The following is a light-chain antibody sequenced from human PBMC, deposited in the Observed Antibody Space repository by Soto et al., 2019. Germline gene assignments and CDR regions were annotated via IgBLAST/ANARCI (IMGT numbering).Light chain of an antibody. CDR3: QQHNNCPPWT. CDR2: GAS. Sequence: EILMPQSPATLSVSPGERATLSCRASQSVSSNLAWYQQKPGQAPRLLMYGASTRATGIPDRFSGSGSGTEFTLTISSLQSEDFAVYYCQQHNNCPPWTFGQGTKVEIK. V-gene: IGKV3-15*01. J-gene: IGKJ1*01. CDR1: QSVSSN.